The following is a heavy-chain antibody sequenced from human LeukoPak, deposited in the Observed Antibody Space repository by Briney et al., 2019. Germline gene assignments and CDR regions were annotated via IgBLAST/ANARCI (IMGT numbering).Heavy chain of an antibody. V-gene: IGHV3-21*01. CDR2: ISSSSSYK. CDR1: GFTVSSYT. D-gene: IGHD2-15*01. CDR3: ARDPTPRYCSGGSCYTHYGMDV. J-gene: IGHJ6*02. Sequence: GGSLRLSYPASGFTVSSYTMNWVSQAPGKGLEWVSSISSSSSYKYYADSVKGRLTISRDNAQNSLYLQMNSLRAADTAVYYCARDPTPRYCSGGSCYTHYGMDVWGQGTTVTVSS.